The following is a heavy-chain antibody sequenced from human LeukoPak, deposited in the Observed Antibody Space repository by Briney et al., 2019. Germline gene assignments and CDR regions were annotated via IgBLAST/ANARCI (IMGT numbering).Heavy chain of an antibody. V-gene: IGHV1-24*01. CDR2: FDPEDGET. J-gene: IGHJ6*02. CDR3: ATVSPPGGRYGMDV. CDR1: GDTLTELS. D-gene: IGHD4-23*01. Sequence: GASVKVSCKVSGDTLTELSMHWVRQAPGKGLEWMGGFDPEDGETIYAQKFQGRVTMTEDTSTDTAYMELSSLRSEDTAVYYCATVSPPGGRYGMDVWGQGTTVTVSS.